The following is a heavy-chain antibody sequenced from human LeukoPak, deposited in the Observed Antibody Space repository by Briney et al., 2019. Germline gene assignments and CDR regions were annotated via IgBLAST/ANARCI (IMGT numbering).Heavy chain of an antibody. Sequence: GGSLRLSCAASGFTFDDYAMHWVRQAPGKGPEWVSGISWNSGSIGYADSVKGRFTISRDNAKNSLYLQMNSLRAEDMALYYCAKEYCSGGSCYRGAFDIWGQGTMVTVSS. CDR1: GFTFDDYA. CDR2: ISWNSGSI. J-gene: IGHJ3*02. CDR3: AKEYCSGGSCYRGAFDI. V-gene: IGHV3-9*03. D-gene: IGHD2-15*01.